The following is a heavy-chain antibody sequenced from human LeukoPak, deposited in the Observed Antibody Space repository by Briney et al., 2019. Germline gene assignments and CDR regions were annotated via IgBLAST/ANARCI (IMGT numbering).Heavy chain of an antibody. V-gene: IGHV3-73*01. CDR1: GFTFSGSA. CDR3: TRPTVTEDY. CDR2: IRSKANSYAT. J-gene: IGHJ4*02. Sequence: GGSLRLSCAASGFTFSGSAMPWVRQASGKGLEWVGRIRSKANSYATAYAASVKGRFTISRDDSKNTAYLQMNSLKTEDTAVYYCTRPTVTEDYWGQGTLVTVSS. D-gene: IGHD4-17*01.